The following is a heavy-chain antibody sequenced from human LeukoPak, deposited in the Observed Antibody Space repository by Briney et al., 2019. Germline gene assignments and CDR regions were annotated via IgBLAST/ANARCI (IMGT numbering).Heavy chain of an antibody. V-gene: IGHV1-46*01. CDR3: ARGSTYYDSSGQVPFDY. CDR2: INPSGGST. CDR1: GYTFTSYY. Sequence: ASVKVSCKASGYTFTSYYMHWVRQAPGQGLEWMGIINPSGGSTSYAQKFQGRVTMTRDTSTSTVYMELNSLRAEDTAVYHCARGSTYYDSSGQVPFDYWGQGTLVTVSS. J-gene: IGHJ4*02. D-gene: IGHD3-22*01.